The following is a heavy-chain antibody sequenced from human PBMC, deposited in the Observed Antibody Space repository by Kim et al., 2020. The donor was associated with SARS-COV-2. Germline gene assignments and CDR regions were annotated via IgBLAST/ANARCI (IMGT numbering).Heavy chain of an antibody. V-gene: IGHV3-33*01. CDR2: K. CDR3: ARSYGDDAFDI. D-gene: IGHD4-17*01. Sequence: KYYADSVKGRFTISRDKSKNTLYLQMNSLRAEDTAEYYCARSYGDDAFDIWGQGTMVTVSS. J-gene: IGHJ3*02.